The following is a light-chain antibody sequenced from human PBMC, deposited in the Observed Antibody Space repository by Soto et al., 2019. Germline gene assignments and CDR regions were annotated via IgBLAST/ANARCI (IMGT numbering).Light chain of an antibody. Sequence: DLQLTQSPSFLSASVGDRVTITCRASQGISNHFAWYQQNPGKDPSLLLYHASTLKSGVPSRVGGSQSGTEFTLTISSLQPDDFDTSYCQKLYSYSFTFDHATQVDGK. V-gene: IGKV1-9*01. J-gene: IGKJ3*01. CDR2: HAS. CDR1: QGISNH. CDR3: QKLYSYSFT.